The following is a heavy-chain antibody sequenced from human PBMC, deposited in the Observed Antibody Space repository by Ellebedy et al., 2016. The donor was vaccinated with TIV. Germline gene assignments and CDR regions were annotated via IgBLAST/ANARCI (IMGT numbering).Heavy chain of an antibody. V-gene: IGHV5-51*01. CDR2: IYPGDSDT. J-gene: IGHJ6*02. CDR3: ARGSDRGSGYYYYYGMDV. CDR1: GYSFTSYW. D-gene: IGHD3-10*01. Sequence: GESLKISCKGSGYSFTSYWIGWVRQMPGKGLEWMGIIYPGDSDTRYSPSFQGQVTISADKSISTAYLQWSSLKASDTAMYYCARGSDRGSGYYYYYGMDVWGQGTTVTVSS.